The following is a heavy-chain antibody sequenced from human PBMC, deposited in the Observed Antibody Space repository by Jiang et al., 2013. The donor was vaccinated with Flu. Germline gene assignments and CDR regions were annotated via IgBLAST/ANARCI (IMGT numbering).Heavy chain of an antibody. Sequence: GAEVKKPGESLKISCKGSGYTFTSYWLGWVRQMPGKGLEWMGVIYPGDSDTRYNPSFQGQVTISADQSISTAYLQWSSLRASDTAMYYCVRLAVPEVPPTIDYCDFWGQGTLVTVSS. D-gene: IGHD2-2*01. V-gene: IGHV5-51*01. CDR3: VRLAVPEVPPTIDYCDF. CDR1: GYTFTSYW. CDR2: IYPGDSDT. J-gene: IGHJ4*02.